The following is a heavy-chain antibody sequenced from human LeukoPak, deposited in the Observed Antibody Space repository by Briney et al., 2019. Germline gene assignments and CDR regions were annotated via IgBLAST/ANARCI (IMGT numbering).Heavy chain of an antibody. J-gene: IGHJ4*02. V-gene: IGHV4-61*01. CDR2: ISYSGST. CDR3: ARVSVASIDFDY. Sequence: SETLSLTCTVSGGSVSSGSFYWSWIRQPPGKGLEWIGFISYSGSTNYNPSLRSRVTISVDTSKNQFSLKLSSVTAADTAVYYCARVSVASIDFDYWGQGTLVTVSS. D-gene: IGHD5-12*01. CDR1: GGSVSSGSFY.